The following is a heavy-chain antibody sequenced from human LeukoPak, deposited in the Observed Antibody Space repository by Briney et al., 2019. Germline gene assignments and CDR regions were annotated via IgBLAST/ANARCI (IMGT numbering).Heavy chain of an antibody. CDR3: ARTMNGYSYGYPVDY. J-gene: IGHJ4*02. Sequence: SETLSLTCTVSGGSVSSGRYYWSWIRQPPGKGLEWIGYVYYSGSTNCNPSLKSRVTISVDTSKNQFSLKLSSVTAADTAVYYCARTMNGYSYGYPVDYWGQGTPVTVSS. V-gene: IGHV4-61*01. D-gene: IGHD5-18*01. CDR2: VYYSGST. CDR1: GGSVSSGRYY.